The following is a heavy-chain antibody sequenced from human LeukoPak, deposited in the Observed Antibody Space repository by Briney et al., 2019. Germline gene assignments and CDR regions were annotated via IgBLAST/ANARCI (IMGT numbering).Heavy chain of an antibody. D-gene: IGHD1-1*01. V-gene: IGHV3-48*01. Sequence: GGSLRLSCAASRFTFSTYSMNWVRQAPGKGLEWVSYISSSSSTIYYADSVKGRFTISRDNAKNSLDLQMNSLRAEDTAVYYCARGWIGPLVRLQLFDYWGQGTLVTVSS. CDR2: ISSSSSTI. CDR1: RFTFSTYS. J-gene: IGHJ4*02. CDR3: ARGWIGPLVRLQLFDY.